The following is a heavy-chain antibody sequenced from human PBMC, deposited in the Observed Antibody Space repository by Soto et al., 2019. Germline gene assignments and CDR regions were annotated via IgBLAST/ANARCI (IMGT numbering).Heavy chain of an antibody. CDR2: ISYDGSNK. CDR1: GFTFSSYA. D-gene: IGHD6-19*01. Sequence: PGGSLRLSWAASGFTFSSYAMHWVRQAPGKGLEWVAVISYDGSNKYYADSVKGRFTISRDNSKNTLYLQMNSLRAEDTAVYYCARDRGDSSGWLYYFDYWGQGTLVTVSS. CDR3: ARDRGDSSGWLYYFDY. V-gene: IGHV3-30-3*01. J-gene: IGHJ4*02.